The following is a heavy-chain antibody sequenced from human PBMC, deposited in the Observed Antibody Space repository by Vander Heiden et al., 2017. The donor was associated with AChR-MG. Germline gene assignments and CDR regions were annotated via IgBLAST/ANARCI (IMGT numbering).Heavy chain of an antibody. D-gene: IGHD2-21*02. CDR2: IYPADSDA. CDR3: ARHQSLGGVTVPFDL. V-gene: IGHV5-51*01. CDR1: GHNFNSQW. J-gene: IGHJ4*02. Sequence: PVQSGADVRRPGASLKISYSGFGHNFNSQWIGWGRYKPAKGLEWMGIIYPADSDAKYNPSLQGRVTFSVDTSINTAYLQWASLQVSDTATYFCARHQSLGGVTVPFDLWGQGTVVTVS.